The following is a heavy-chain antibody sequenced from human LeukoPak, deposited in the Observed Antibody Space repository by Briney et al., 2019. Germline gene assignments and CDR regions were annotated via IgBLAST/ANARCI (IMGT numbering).Heavy chain of an antibody. D-gene: IGHD6-13*01. J-gene: IGHJ3*02. CDR1: GFTFSSYP. CDR3: ARRAWAAAGLDAFDI. Sequence: GGSLRLSCSASGFTFSSYPLHWVRQAPGKGLEWVANIKQDGSEKYYVDSVKGRFTISRDNAKNSLYLQMNSLRAEDTAVYYCARRAWAAAGLDAFDIWGQGTMVTVSS. V-gene: IGHV3-7*03. CDR2: IKQDGSEK.